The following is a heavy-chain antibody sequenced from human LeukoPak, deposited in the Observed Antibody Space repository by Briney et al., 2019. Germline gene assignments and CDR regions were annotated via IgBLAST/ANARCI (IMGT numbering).Heavy chain of an antibody. J-gene: IGHJ4*02. CDR2: INHSGST. D-gene: IGHD2-2*01. V-gene: IGHV4-34*01. CDR3: ARGSRWYQLSQTPRAGFDY. CDR1: GGSFSGYY. Sequence: KPSETLSLTCAVYGGSFSGYYWSWIRQPPGKGLEWIGEINHSGSTNYNPSLKSRVTISVDTSKDQFSLKLSSVTAADTAVYYCARGSRWYQLSQTPRAGFDYWGQGTLVTVSS.